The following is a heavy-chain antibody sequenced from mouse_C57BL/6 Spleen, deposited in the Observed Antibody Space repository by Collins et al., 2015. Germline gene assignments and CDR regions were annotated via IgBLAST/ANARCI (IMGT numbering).Heavy chain of an antibody. CDR1: GYAFTNYL. CDR2: INPGSGGT. D-gene: IGHD2-4*01. Sequence: QVQLQQSGAELVRPGTSVKVSCKASGYAFTNYLIEWVKQRPGQGLEWIGVINPGSGGTNYNEKFKGKATLTADKSSSTAYMQLSSLTSEDSAVYFCARSGGLREGYWGQGTTLTVSS. CDR3: ARSGGLREGY. J-gene: IGHJ2*01. V-gene: IGHV1-54*01.